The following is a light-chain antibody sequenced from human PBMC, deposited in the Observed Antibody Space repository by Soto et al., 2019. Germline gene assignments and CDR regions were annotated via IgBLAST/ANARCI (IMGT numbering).Light chain of an antibody. V-gene: IGKV1-39*01. CDR3: QQSYSTPPT. CDR2: AAS. Sequence: DIQMTQSPSSLSASVGDRVTITCRASQSISSYLNWYQQKPGKAPKLLIYAASSLQSGVPSRFSGSGSGTDFTLTISSLQPEYFATYYCQQSYSTPPTFGHGTRLEIK. CDR1: QSISSY. J-gene: IGKJ5*01.